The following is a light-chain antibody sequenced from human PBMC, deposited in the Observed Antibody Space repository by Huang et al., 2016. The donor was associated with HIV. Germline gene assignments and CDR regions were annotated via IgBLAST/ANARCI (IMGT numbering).Light chain of an antibody. J-gene: IGKJ5*01. CDR1: QDIGTS. CDR2: AAS. CDR3: QQLHTYPIT. Sequence: QLTQSPPSLSASVGDTIIISCRASQDIGTSLAWYQQKTGRAPKLLISAASTLQTGVPSLFSGDSAVTFFPLFITGLQPEDFATYYCQQLHTYPITFGQGTRLDIK. V-gene: IGKV1-9*01.